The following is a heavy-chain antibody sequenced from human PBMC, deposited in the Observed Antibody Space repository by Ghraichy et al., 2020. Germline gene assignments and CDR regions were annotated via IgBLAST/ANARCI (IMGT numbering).Heavy chain of an antibody. Sequence: SETLSLTCTVSGDSIGSYHWSWIRQPPGKGLEWIGYIRYTGTPYTGTPYYNPSLMSRVTISVDTSNNQFSLKLSSVTDADTAVYFCARVRGRACGGDCYKGAFDYWGQGTLVTVSS. CDR1: GDSIGSYH. J-gene: IGHJ4*02. CDR2: IRYTGTPYTGTP. D-gene: IGHD2-21*02. V-gene: IGHV4-59*08. CDR3: ARVRGRACGGDCYKGAFDY.